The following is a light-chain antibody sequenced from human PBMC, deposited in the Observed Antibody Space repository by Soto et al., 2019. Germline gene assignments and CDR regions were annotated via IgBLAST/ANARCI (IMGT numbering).Light chain of an antibody. CDR1: SSDVGGYNY. CDR3: TSYTSTISHVL. CDR2: EVS. V-gene: IGLV2-14*03. Sequence: QSALTQPASVSGSPGQSITISCTGTSSDVGGYNYVPWYQQHPGKAPKLIISEVSNRPSGVSTRFSGSKSGNTASLTISGLQAEDEADYYCTSYTSTISHVLFGGGTKLTVL. J-gene: IGLJ2*01.